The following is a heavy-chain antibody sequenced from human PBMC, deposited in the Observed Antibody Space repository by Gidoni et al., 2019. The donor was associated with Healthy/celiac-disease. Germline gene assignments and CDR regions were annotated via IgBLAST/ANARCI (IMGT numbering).Heavy chain of an antibody. CDR2: INAGNGNT. CDR1: GYTFTSYA. D-gene: IGHD3-3*01. CDR3: ARGGPRGGYYTPSFHY. J-gene: IGHJ4*02. V-gene: IGHV1-3*01. Sequence: QVQLVQSGAEVKKPGASVKVSCTASGYTFTSYAMHWVRQAPGQWLEWMGWINAGNGNTKYSQKFQGRVTITRDTSASTAYMELSSLRSEDTAVYYCARGGPRGGYYTPSFHYWGQGTLVTVSS.